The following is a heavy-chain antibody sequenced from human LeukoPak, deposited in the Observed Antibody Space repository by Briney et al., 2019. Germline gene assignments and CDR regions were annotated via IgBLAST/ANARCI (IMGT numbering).Heavy chain of an antibody. Sequence: SETLSLTCTVSGGSISSYYWSWIRQPPGKGLEWIGYIYYTGSTNYNPSLKSRVTISVDTSKNQFSLKLSSVTAADTAVYYCARGLRYFDWSGGYWGQGTLVTVSS. CDR3: ARGLRYFDWSGGY. CDR2: IYYTGST. CDR1: GGSISSYY. J-gene: IGHJ4*02. D-gene: IGHD3-9*01. V-gene: IGHV4-59*12.